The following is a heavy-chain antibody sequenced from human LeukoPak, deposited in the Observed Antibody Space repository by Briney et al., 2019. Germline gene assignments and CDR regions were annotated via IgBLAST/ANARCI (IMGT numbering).Heavy chain of an antibody. J-gene: IGHJ4*02. CDR2: ISSSSSYI. Sequence: PGGSLRLSCAASGFTFSSYSMNWVRQAPGKGLEWVSSISSSSSYIYYADSVKGRFAISRDNSKNTLYLRMNSLRPEDTAIYYCVTDITMVRGGSWGQGTLVTVSS. CDR3: VTDITMVRGGS. CDR1: GFTFSSYS. V-gene: IGHV3-21*01. D-gene: IGHD3-10*01.